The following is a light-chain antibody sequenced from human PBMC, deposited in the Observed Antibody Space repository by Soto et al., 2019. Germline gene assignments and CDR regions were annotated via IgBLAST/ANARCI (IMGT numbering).Light chain of an antibody. Sequence: EIVLTQSPGTLSLSPGERATLSCRASQSINNKYLAWYQQKPGQAPRLLIFGASSRADGIPDRFTGSGSETDFTLTISRLESEDFEVYYCQQYGSSPPMYTFGQGTTVEIK. CDR2: GAS. J-gene: IGKJ2*01. CDR3: QQYGSSPPMYT. V-gene: IGKV3-20*01. CDR1: QSINNKY.